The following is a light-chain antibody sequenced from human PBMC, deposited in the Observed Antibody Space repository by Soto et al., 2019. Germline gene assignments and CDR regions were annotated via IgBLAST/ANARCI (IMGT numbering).Light chain of an antibody. Sequence: DIQMTQCPSTLSASVGDRVTITCRASQSINSWLAWYQQKPGKAPKLLIYKASSLESGVPSRFSGSGSGTEFTLTISSLQPDDFATYYCQQYITYWSFGQGTKVDIK. CDR1: QSINSW. V-gene: IGKV1-5*03. CDR2: KAS. CDR3: QQYITYWS. J-gene: IGKJ1*01.